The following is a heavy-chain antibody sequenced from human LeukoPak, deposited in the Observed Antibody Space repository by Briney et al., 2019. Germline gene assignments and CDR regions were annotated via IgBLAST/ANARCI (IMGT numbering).Heavy chain of an antibody. Sequence: ASVKVSCKAPGYTFTSYYMHWVRQAPGQGLEWMGIINPSGGSTSYAQKFQGRVTMTRDTSTSTVYMELSSLRSDDTAVYYCARTDYYDSSGYYSGAFDIWGQGTMVTVSS. V-gene: IGHV1-46*01. CDR1: GYTFTSYY. CDR3: ARTDYYDSSGYYSGAFDI. J-gene: IGHJ3*02. CDR2: INPSGGST. D-gene: IGHD3-22*01.